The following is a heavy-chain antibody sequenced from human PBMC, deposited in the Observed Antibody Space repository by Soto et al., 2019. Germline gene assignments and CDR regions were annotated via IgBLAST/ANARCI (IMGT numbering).Heavy chain of an antibody. Sequence: EVQLLESGGGLVRPGGSLRLSCAASGFTFSSYPMQWVRQGPGKGLEWVSTIGGSGTGFNTDYADSVKGRFVISRDNSKNTVYLQMNSLRAEDTALYYCARVAPYCSTTTCYIDSWGQGTLVTVSS. CDR3: ARVAPYCSTTTCYIDS. CDR1: GFTFSSYP. CDR2: IGGSGTGFNT. J-gene: IGHJ4*02. D-gene: IGHD2-2*01. V-gene: IGHV3-23*01.